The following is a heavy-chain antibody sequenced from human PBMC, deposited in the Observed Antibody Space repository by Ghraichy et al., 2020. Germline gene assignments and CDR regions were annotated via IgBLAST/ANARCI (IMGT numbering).Heavy chain of an antibody. J-gene: IGHJ6*02. CDR1: GFTFSDYY. V-gene: IGHV3-11*01. Sequence: GGSLRLSCAASGFTFSDYYMSWIRQAPGKGMEWVSYISSSGSTIYYADSVKGRFTISRANAKNSLYLQMNSLRAEDTAVDYCARDRTLNYYGMDVWGQGNTVTVAS. D-gene: IGHD3-16*01. CDR3: ARDRTLNYYGMDV. CDR2: ISSSGSTI.